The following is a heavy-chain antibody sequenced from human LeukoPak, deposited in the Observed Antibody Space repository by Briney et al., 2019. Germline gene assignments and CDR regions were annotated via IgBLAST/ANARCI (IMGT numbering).Heavy chain of an antibody. D-gene: IGHD3-22*01. CDR2: ISGSGGST. CDR1: GFTFSSYA. CDR3: AKGLYYYDSSGYFL. V-gene: IGHV3-23*01. Sequence: GGSLRLSCAASGFTFSSYAMSWVRQAPGKGLEWVSAISGSGGSTYYADSVKGRFTISRDNSKNTLYLQMNSLRAEDTAVYYCAKGLYYYDSSGYFLWGQGTLVTVSS. J-gene: IGHJ4*02.